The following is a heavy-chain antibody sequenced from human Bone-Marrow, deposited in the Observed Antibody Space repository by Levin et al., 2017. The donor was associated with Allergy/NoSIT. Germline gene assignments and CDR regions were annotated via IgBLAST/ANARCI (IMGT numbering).Heavy chain of an antibody. V-gene: IGHV4-59*01. Sequence: SETLSLTCTVSGDSISSYYWNWIRQTPGKGLEWIGYIYYSVNTNYDPSLNYNPSLESRVSISVDTSKNQFSLKLTSVTAADTAMYFCARQKGGYTYASGISWYFDLWGRGTLVTVSS. CDR2: IYYSVNTNYDPSL. J-gene: IGHJ2*01. CDR3: ARQKGGYTYASGISWYFDL. D-gene: IGHD2-8*01. CDR1: GDSISSYY.